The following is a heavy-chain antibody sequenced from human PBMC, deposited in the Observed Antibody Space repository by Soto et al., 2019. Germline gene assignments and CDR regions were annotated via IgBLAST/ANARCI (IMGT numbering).Heavy chain of an antibody. J-gene: IGHJ6*02. CDR3: AKGGIAAASRTYGMDV. CDR1: GFTFSSYA. CDR2: ISGSGGST. Sequence: EVQLLESGGGLVQPGGSLRLFCAASGFTFSSYAMSWVRQAPGKGLEWVSAISGSGGSTYYADSVKGRFTISRDNSKNTLYLQMNSLRAEDTAVYYCAKGGIAAASRTYGMDVWGQGTTVTVSS. D-gene: IGHD6-13*01. V-gene: IGHV3-23*01.